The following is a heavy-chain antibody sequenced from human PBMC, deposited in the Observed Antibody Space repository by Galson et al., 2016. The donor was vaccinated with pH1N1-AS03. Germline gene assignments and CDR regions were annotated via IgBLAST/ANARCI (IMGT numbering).Heavy chain of an antibody. V-gene: IGHV3-53*05. CDR1: GFTVSTHY. CDR3: AREGKMAARLAFDY. Sequence: RLSCAASGFTVSTHYINWVRQAPGKGLEWVSVIYDGGSTYYADSVKGRFTISRDNSRNTVYLQMTSLRPEDTGVYYCAREGKMAARLAFDYRGQGTLVAVSS. CDR2: IYDGGST. D-gene: IGHD6-6*01. J-gene: IGHJ4*02.